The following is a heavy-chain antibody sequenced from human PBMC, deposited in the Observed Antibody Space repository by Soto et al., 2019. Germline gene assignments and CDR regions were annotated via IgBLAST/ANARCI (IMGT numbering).Heavy chain of an antibody. CDR1: GGTFNTYA. CDR3: AKEAGDH. CDR2: IIPIFGIK. Sequence: QMQLVQSGADVKERGSSVKLSCKTSGGTFNTYALTWVRQAPGQGLEWIGGIIPIFGIKNVAQRFQGRVTINADESLTTAYMEMTSLRSDDTAVYYCAKEAGDHWGQGTLVTVSS. D-gene: IGHD3-10*01. V-gene: IGHV1-69*01. J-gene: IGHJ4*02.